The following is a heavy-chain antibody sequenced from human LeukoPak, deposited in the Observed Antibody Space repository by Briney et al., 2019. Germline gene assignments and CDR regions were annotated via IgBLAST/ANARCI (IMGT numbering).Heavy chain of an antibody. CDR1: GGSISSSSYY. CDR3: ARDNGYDFWSGYYFFVY. Sequence: SETLSLTCTVSGGSISSSSYYWGWIRQPPGKGLEWIGSIYYSGSTYYNPSLKSRVTISADTSKNQFSLKLSSVTAADTAVYYCARDNGYDFWSGYYFFVYWGQGTLVTVSS. V-gene: IGHV4-39*07. CDR2: IYYSGST. D-gene: IGHD3-3*01. J-gene: IGHJ4*02.